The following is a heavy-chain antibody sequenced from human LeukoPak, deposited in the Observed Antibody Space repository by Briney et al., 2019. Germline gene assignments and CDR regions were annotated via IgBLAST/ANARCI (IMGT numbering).Heavy chain of an antibody. CDR1: GYTFTGYY. CDR3: ARASPVDCSNTSCYGWFDP. V-gene: IGHV1-2*04. CDR2: INPNSGGT. D-gene: IGHD2-2*01. J-gene: IGHJ5*02. Sequence: ASVKVSCKASGYTFTGYYMHWVRQAPGQGLEWMGWINPNSGGTNYAQKFQGWVTMTRDTSISTAYMELSRLRSDDTAVYYCARASPVDCSNTSCYGWFDPWGQGTLVTVSS.